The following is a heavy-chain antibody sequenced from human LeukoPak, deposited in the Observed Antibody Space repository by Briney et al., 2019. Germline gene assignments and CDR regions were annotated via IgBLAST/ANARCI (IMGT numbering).Heavy chain of an antibody. V-gene: IGHV3-30-3*01. CDR1: GFTFSSYA. CDR3: ARDPGSSWYHSYFDY. D-gene: IGHD6-13*01. CDR2: ISYDGSNK. Sequence: GPLRLSCAASGFTFSSYAMHWVRQAPGKGLEWVAVISYDGSNKYYADSVKGRFTISRDNSKNTLYLQMNSLRAEDTAVYYCARDPGSSWYHSYFDYWGQGTLVTVSS. J-gene: IGHJ4*02.